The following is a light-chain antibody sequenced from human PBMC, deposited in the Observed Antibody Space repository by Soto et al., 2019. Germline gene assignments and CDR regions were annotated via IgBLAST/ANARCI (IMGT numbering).Light chain of an antibody. Sequence: EIVMTQSPATLSLSPGERATLSCRASQSVSSSYLSWYQQKPGQAPRLLIYGASSRATGIADRFSGSGSGTDFTLTISRLEPEDFAVYYCQQYDSSPITFGQGTRLEIK. CDR2: GAS. CDR1: QSVSSSY. V-gene: IGKV3-20*01. J-gene: IGKJ5*01. CDR3: QQYDSSPIT.